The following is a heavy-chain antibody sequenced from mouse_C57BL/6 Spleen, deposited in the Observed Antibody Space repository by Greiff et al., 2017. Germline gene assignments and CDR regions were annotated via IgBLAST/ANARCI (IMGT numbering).Heavy chain of an antibody. CDR3: ARSEYYSKGGAMDY. CDR1: GYTFTSYW. J-gene: IGHJ4*01. CDR2: IYPSDSET. V-gene: IGHV1-61*01. Sequence: QVQLQQPGAELVRPGSSVKLSCKASGYTFTSYWMDWVKQRPGQGLEWIGNIYPSDSETHYNQKFKDKATLTVDKSSSTAYMQLSSLTSEDSAVYYCARSEYYSKGGAMDYWGQGTSVTVSS. D-gene: IGHD2-5*01.